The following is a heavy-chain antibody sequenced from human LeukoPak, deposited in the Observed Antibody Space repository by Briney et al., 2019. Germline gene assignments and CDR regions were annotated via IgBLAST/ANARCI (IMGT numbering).Heavy chain of an antibody. D-gene: IGHD3-10*01. CDR1: GDSLSSYY. V-gene: IGHV4-59*01. CDR2: IHYSGST. Sequence: SETLSLTCTVSGDSLSSYYWSWVRQPPGKGLEWIGYIHYSGSTKYNPSLKSRVTISLDTSKNQFSLKLTSVTAADAAVYYCARVSPSSGSYLSWFDPWGQGILVTVSS. J-gene: IGHJ5*02. CDR3: ARVSPSSGSYLSWFDP.